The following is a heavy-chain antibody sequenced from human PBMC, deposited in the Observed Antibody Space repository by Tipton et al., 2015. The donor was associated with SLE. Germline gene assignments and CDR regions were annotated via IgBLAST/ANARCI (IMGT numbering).Heavy chain of an antibody. V-gene: IGHV3-30-3*01. D-gene: IGHD2-21*02. CDR3: ARDWNEVTRYGMDV. CDR1: GFTFLSYA. CDR2: ISYDGNNK. J-gene: IGHJ6*02. Sequence: SLRLSCAASGFTFLSYAMDWVRQAPGKGLEWVAVISYDGNNKYYAASVKGRFTISRDNSKNTLYLLMSSLRAEDTAVYYCARDWNEVTRYGMDVWGQGTTVTVSS.